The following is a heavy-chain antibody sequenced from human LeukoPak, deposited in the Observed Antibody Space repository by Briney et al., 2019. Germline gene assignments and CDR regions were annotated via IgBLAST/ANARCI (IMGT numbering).Heavy chain of an antibody. V-gene: IGHV3-23*01. J-gene: IGHJ4*02. D-gene: IGHD4-17*01. Sequence: GGSLRLSCATSGFAFSNTGMTWVRQAPDRGLGWVSTISPTGEGTHYADSVKGRFTISRDNSKNTLSLFMDSLRADDTATYYCARDAGGAWHFDYWGQGTRVIVSS. CDR1: GFAFSNTG. CDR3: ARDAGGAWHFDY. CDR2: ISPTGEGT.